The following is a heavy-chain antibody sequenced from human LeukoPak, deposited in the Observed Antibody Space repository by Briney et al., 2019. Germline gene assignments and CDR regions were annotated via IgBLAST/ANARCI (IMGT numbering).Heavy chain of an antibody. CDR1: GGSISSYY. Sequence: TSETLSLTCTVSGGSISSYYWSWIRQPAGKGLEWIGRIYTSGSTNYNPSLKSRVTMSVDTSKNQFSLKLSSVTAADTAVYYCARGPVVAATLRWFDPWGQGTLVTVSS. CDR3: ARGPVVAATLRWFDP. J-gene: IGHJ5*02. V-gene: IGHV4-4*07. D-gene: IGHD2-15*01. CDR2: IYTSGST.